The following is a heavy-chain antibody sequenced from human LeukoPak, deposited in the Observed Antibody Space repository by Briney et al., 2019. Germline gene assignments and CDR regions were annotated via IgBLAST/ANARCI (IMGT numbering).Heavy chain of an antibody. CDR3: ARGAYYYED. D-gene: IGHD3-22*01. J-gene: IGHJ4*02. Sequence: GGSLRLSCAASGFTFSSHSMNWARQAPGKGLEWVSYISSSSSTIYYADSVKGRFTISRDNAKNSLCLQMNSLRAEDTAVYYCARGAYYYEDWGQGTLVTVSS. V-gene: IGHV3-48*01. CDR1: GFTFSSHS. CDR2: ISSSSSTI.